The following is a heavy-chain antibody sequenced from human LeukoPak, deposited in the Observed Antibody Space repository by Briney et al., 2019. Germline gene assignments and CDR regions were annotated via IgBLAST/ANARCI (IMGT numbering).Heavy chain of an antibody. D-gene: IGHD6-13*01. V-gene: IGHV3-30*04. CDR1: GFSFRSYA. Sequence: PGGSLRLSFPAPGFSFRSYAMHWARQAPGKGREGGTVIANDGRDKKYADSVRGRFTISRDNSKNTVYLQMDSLRVEDMAVYYCAKDSKITSADYYFDYWGLGTLVTVSS. CDR2: IANDGRDK. J-gene: IGHJ4*02. CDR3: AKDSKITSADYYFDY.